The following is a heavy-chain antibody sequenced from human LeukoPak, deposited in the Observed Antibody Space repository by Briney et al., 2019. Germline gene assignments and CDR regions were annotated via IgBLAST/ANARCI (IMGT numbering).Heavy chain of an antibody. Sequence: SETLSLTCTVSGGSISSGGYYWSWIRQPPGKGLEWIGYIYHSGSTYYNPSLKSRVTISVDRSKNQFSLKLSSVTAADTAVYYCARHSSDAFDIWGQGTMVTVSS. CDR1: GGSISSGGYY. J-gene: IGHJ3*02. V-gene: IGHV4-30-2*01. CDR3: ARHSSDAFDI. CDR2: IYHSGST. D-gene: IGHD5-18*01.